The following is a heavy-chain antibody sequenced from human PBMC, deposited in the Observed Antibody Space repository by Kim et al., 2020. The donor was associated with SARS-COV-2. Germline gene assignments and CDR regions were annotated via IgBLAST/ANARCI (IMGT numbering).Heavy chain of an antibody. CDR2: ISAYNGNT. Sequence: ASVKVSCKASGYTFTSYGISWVRQAPGQGLEWMGWISAYNGNTNYAQKLQGRVTMTTDTSTSTAYMELRSLRSDDTAVYYCARDDNFDWSKRDYGMDVWGQGTTVTVSS. J-gene: IGHJ6*02. D-gene: IGHD3-9*01. CDR3: ARDDNFDWSKRDYGMDV. CDR1: GYTFTSYG. V-gene: IGHV1-18*04.